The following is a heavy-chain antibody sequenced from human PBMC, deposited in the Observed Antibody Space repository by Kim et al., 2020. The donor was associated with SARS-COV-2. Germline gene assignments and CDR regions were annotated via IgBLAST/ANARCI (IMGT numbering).Heavy chain of an antibody. CDR1: GFTVSSNY. J-gene: IGHJ4*02. CDR2: IYSGGST. V-gene: IGHV3-53*04. D-gene: IGHD6-13*01. CDR3: ARGKLSSWSFDY. Sequence: GGSLRLSCAASGFTVSSNYMSWVRQAPGKGLEWVSVIYSGGSTYYADSMKGRFTISRHNSKNTLYLQMNSLRAEDTGVYYCARGKLSSWSFDYCGQGTLVTVSS.